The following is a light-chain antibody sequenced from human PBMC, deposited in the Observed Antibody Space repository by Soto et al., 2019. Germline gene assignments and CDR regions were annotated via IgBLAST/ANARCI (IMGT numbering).Light chain of an antibody. CDR2: ANN. Sequence: QSVLTXPPXXXXXXGQRVTISCTGXXXNIGAGDDIHWYQHLPGTAPTLLIYANNNRPSGVPDRFSGSKSGTSASLAITGLQTEDEADYYCQSYDSSLSGSVFGTGTKLTVL. CDR1: XXNIGAGDD. V-gene: IGLV1-40*01. CDR3: QSYDSSLSGSV. J-gene: IGLJ1*01.